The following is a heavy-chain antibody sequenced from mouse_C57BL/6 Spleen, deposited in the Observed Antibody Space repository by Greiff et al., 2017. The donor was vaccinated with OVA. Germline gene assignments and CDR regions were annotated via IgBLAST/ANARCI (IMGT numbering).Heavy chain of an antibody. Sequence: EVQLQQSGGGLVKPGGSLKLSCAASGFTFSSYAMSWVRQTPEKRLEWVATISDGGSYTYYPDNVKGRFTISRDNAKNNLYLQMSHLKSEDTAMYYCARRYGYYGSSYAMDYWGQVTSVTVSS. CDR3: ARRYGYYGSSYAMDY. D-gene: IGHD1-1*01. J-gene: IGHJ4*01. V-gene: IGHV5-4*03. CDR1: GFTFSSYA. CDR2: ISDGGSYT.